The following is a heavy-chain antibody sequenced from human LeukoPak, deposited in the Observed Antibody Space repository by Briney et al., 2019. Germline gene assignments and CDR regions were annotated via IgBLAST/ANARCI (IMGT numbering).Heavy chain of an antibody. V-gene: IGHV3-21*01. CDR1: GFIFSNYT. CDR2: ISSSSHYI. J-gene: IGHJ6*04. CDR3: AELGITMIGGV. D-gene: IGHD3-10*02. Sequence: GGSLRLSCAASGFIFSNYTINWVRQAPGKGLEWVSSISSSSHYIYYADSVKGRFTISRDNAKNSLYLQMNSLRAGDTAVYYCAELGITMIGGVWGKGTTVTISS.